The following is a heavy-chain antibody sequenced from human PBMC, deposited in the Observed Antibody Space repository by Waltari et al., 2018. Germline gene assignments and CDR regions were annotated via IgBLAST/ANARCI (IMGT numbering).Heavy chain of an antibody. CDR2: ISYNARNT. Sequence: WVREAPGKGLEWVAVISYNARNTYDVDSVKGRFTISRDNSKKTLYMQMNSLRPEDTAVYYCARDYCDRTNCHGMDVWCQGTTVTVSS. CDR3: ARDYCDRTNCHGMDV. D-gene: IGHD4-17*01. V-gene: IGHV3-30*03. J-gene: IGHJ6*02.